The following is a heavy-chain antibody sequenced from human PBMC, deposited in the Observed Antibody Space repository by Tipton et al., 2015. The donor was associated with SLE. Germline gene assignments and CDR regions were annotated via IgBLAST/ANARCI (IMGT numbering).Heavy chain of an antibody. D-gene: IGHD6-13*01. CDR2: IYYGGST. V-gene: IGHV4-39*07. Sequence: TLSLTCTVSGGSISSRSYYWGWIRQPPGKGLGWIGSIYYGGSTYYNPSLKRRVTISVDTSKNQFSLSLSSVTAADTAVYYCARAGHRNSWFVDFWGQGTPVTVSS. J-gene: IGHJ4*02. CDR1: GGSISSRSYY. CDR3: ARAGHRNSWFVDF.